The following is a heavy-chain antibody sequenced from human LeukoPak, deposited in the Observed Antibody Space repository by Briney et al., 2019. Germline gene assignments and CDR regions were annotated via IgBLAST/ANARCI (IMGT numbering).Heavy chain of an antibody. CDR1: GFTFSSYW. D-gene: IGHD6-19*01. V-gene: IGHV3-7*01. CDR2: IKQDGSEK. Sequence: GGSLRLSCAASGFTFSSYWMSWVRQAPGKGLEWVANIKQDGSEKYYVDSVKGRFTISRDNAKNSLYLQMNSLRAEDTAVYYCAREGAVAGRVGAFDIWGQGTMVTVSS. CDR3: AREGAVAGRVGAFDI. J-gene: IGHJ3*02.